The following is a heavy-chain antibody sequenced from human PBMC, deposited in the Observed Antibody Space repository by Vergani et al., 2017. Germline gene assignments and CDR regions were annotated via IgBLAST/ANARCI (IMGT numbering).Heavy chain of an antibody. CDR2: INHSGST. CDR3: ARRAPRGYCSGGSCSRYYYYMDV. Sequence: QLHLQESGPGLVKPSETLSLTCTVSGGSFSGYYWSWIRQPPGKGLEWIGEINHSGSTNYNPSLKSRVTISVDTSKNQFSLKLSSVTAADTAVYYCARRAPRGYCSGGSCSRYYYYMDVWGKGTTVTVSS. J-gene: IGHJ6*03. V-gene: IGHV4-34*01. CDR1: GGSFSGYY. D-gene: IGHD2-15*01.